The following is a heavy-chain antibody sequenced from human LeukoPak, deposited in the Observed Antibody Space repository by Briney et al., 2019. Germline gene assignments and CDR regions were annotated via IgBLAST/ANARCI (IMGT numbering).Heavy chain of an antibody. CDR1: GFTFSDYY. V-gene: IGHV3-11*01. CDR2: ITSSGATI. CDR3: ARGSGSYLLQWFDP. D-gene: IGHD3-10*01. Sequence: GGSLRLSCTTSGFTFSDYYMAWIRQAPGKGLEWVSFITSSGATIYYADSVRGRFTISRDNAKNSLYLQMNSLRAKDTAMYYCARGSGSYLLQWFDPWGQGTLVTVSS. J-gene: IGHJ5*02.